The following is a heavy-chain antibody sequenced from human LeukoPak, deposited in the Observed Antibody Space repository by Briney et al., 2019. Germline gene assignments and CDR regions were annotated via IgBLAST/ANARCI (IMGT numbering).Heavy chain of an antibody. CDR2: IIPILGIA. J-gene: IGHJ4*02. CDR3: ARKGYYYDSSGFDY. CDR1: GYTFTSYA. D-gene: IGHD3-22*01. V-gene: IGHV1-69*04. Sequence: SVKVSCKASGYTFTSYAISWVRQAPGQGLEWMGRIIPILGIANYAQKFQGRVTITADKSTSTAYMELSSLRSEDTAVYYCARKGYYYDSSGFDYWGQGTLVTVSS.